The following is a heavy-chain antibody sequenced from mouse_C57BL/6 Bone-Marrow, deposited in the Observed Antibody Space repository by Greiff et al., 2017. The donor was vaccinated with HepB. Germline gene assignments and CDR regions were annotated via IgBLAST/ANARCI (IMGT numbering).Heavy chain of an antibody. V-gene: IGHV1-59*01. Sequence: QVQLQQSGAELVRPGTSVKLSCKASGYTFTSYWMHWVKQRPGQGLEWIGVIDPSDSYTNYNQKFKGKATLTVDTSSSTAYMQLSSLTSEDSAVYYCAREVTTKYYFDYWGQGTTLTVSS. CDR3: AREVTTKYYFDY. J-gene: IGHJ2*01. CDR1: GYTFTSYW. D-gene: IGHD2-2*01. CDR2: IDPSDSYT.